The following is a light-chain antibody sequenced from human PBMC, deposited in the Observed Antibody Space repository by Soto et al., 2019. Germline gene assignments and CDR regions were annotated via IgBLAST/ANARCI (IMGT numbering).Light chain of an antibody. V-gene: IGKV3-11*01. Sequence: EIVLTQSPATLSSYPGERATLSCRASQSVSNYLAWYQQKPGQAPRLLMYDASNRATGIPARFSGSGSGTDFTLTISSLEPEDFAVYYCQQRSNWPRTFGQGTKVDIK. CDR2: DAS. J-gene: IGKJ1*01. CDR1: QSVSNY. CDR3: QQRSNWPRT.